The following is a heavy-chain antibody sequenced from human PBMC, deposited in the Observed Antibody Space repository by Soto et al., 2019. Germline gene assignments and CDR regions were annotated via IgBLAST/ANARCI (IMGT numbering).Heavy chain of an antibody. D-gene: IGHD1-1*01. CDR2: SYATGTT. CDR3: VRDGTKTLRDWFDP. CDR1: GGSISSFY. V-gene: IGHV4-4*07. Sequence: PSETLSLTCTVSGGSISSFYWSWIRKSAGKGLGWIGRSYATGTTDYNPSLKSRVMMSVDTAKKQFSLKLRSVTAADTAVYYCVRDGTKTLRDWFDPWGQGISVTVSS. J-gene: IGHJ5*02.